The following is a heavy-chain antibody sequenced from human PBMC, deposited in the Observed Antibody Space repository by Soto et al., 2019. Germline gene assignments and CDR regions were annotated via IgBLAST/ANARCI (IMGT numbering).Heavy chain of an antibody. D-gene: IGHD6-19*01. CDR3: ARVAVAGTTPASLYYHGMDV. CDR2: INPKSGGT. CDR1: GYTFTDYY. V-gene: IGHV1-2*02. J-gene: IGHJ6*02. Sequence: ASGKVSCKASGYTFTDYYIHWVRQAPGQGLEWMGWINPKSGGTNFAQKFQGRVTMTRDTSISTVFMELTRLTSDDTAVFYCARVAVAGTTPASLYYHGMDVWGQGATVTVSS.